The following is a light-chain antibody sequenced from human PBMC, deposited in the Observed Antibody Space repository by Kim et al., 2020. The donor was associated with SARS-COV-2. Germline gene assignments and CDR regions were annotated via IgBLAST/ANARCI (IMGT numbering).Light chain of an antibody. CDR1: QGISGW. Sequence: ASVGYTVTITGRASQGISGWLAWYQQKPGKAPKLLISAASSLQSGVPSRFSGTVSGTEFTLTISILQPDDLATYYCEQAHSFPLTFGGGTKVDIK. CDR3: EQAHSFPLT. CDR2: AAS. V-gene: IGKV1-12*01. J-gene: IGKJ4*01.